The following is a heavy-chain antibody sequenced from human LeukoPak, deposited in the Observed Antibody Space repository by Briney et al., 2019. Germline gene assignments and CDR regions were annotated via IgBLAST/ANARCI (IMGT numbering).Heavy chain of an antibody. Sequence: GGSLRLSCAVSGFTVCTNSMSWVRQVPGKGLEWVSVIYTGGTTHYADSVKGRFTISRDNSKNTLYLEMNSLRAEDAAVYFCARSPAFYAGAVVKYYFDYWGQGTLVTVSS. CDR3: ARSPAFYAGAVVKYYFDY. CDR2: IYTGGTT. J-gene: IGHJ4*02. V-gene: IGHV3-53*01. D-gene: IGHD6-19*01. CDR1: GFTVCTNS.